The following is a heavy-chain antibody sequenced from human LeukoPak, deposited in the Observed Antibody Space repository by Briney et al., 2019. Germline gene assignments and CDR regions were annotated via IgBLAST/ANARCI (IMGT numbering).Heavy chain of an antibody. CDR1: GFTFSRYS. D-gene: IGHD4-17*01. CDR3: ARSRTDDYGDCFDY. Sequence: GGSLRLSCAASGFTFSRYSMNWVRQARGKGLEWVSSISTSSSSIYYADSLKGGFTISRDNAKNSLYLQMNSLRAEDTAVYYCARSRTDDYGDCFDYWGQGTLVTVSS. J-gene: IGHJ4*02. V-gene: IGHV3-21*01. CDR2: ISTSSSSI.